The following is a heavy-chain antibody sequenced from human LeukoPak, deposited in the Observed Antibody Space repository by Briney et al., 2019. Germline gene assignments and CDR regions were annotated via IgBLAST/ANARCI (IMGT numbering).Heavy chain of an antibody. D-gene: IGHD1-26*01. J-gene: IGHJ4*02. V-gene: IGHV1-69*05. CDR2: IIPIFGTA. CDR1: GGTFSSYA. Sequence: GSSVKVSCKASGGTFSSYAISWVRQAPGQGLEWMGRIIPIFGTANYAQKFQGRVTITTDEPTSTAYMELSSLRSEDTAVYYCARDGSIVGVQGAFDYWGQGTLVTVSS. CDR3: ARDGSIVGVQGAFDY.